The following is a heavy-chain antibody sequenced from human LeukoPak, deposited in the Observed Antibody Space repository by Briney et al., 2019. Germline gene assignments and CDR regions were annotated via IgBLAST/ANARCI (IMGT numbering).Heavy chain of an antibody. D-gene: IGHD3-22*01. Sequence: ASVKVSCKASGYTFTGYYMHWVRQAPGQGLEWMGWINPSSGGTNYAQKFQGRVTMTRDTSISTAYMELSRLRSDDTAVYYCARDRADYYDSSGYCVWGQGTLVTVSS. V-gene: IGHV1-2*02. CDR1: GYTFTGYY. CDR2: INPSSGGT. J-gene: IGHJ4*02. CDR3: ARDRADYYDSSGYCV.